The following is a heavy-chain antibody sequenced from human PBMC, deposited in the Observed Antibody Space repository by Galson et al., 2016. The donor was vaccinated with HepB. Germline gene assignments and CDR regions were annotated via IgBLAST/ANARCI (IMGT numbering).Heavy chain of an antibody. V-gene: IGHV3-48*02. J-gene: IGHJ6*02. Sequence: SLRLSCAASGFTFSSYSMNWVRQAPGKGLAWVSYISSSSSTIYYADSVKGRFTISRDNAKNSLYLQMNSLRDEDTAVYYCARDLSSGWYSPYYYGMDVWGQGTLVTVSS. D-gene: IGHD6-19*01. CDR3: ARDLSSGWYSPYYYGMDV. CDR2: ISSSSSTI. CDR1: GFTFSSYS.